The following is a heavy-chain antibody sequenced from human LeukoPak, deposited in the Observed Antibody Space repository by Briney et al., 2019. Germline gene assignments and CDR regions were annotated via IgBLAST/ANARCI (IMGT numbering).Heavy chain of an antibody. J-gene: IGHJ4*02. V-gene: IGHV3-30*18. CDR3: AKDSSISWFGGDSQ. CDR1: GFTFSDYG. CDR2: ISTDGSYV. Sequence: PGGSLRLSCGASGFTFSDYGLHWVRQAPGKGLEWVALISTDGSYVNYADSVKGRFTISRDNSKNTLYLQMNSLRTEDTAVYYCAKDSSISWFGGDSQWGQGTLVTVSS. D-gene: IGHD3-10*01.